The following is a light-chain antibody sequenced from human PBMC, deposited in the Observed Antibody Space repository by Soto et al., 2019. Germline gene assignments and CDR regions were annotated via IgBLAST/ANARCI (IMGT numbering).Light chain of an antibody. V-gene: IGKV3-15*01. J-gene: IGKJ5*01. Sequence: EIVMTQSPATLSVSPGERATLSCRASQRVSSTLAWYQQKPGQAPRLLIYGASTRATGVPVRLSGSGSGTEFTLNISSLQSEDFAVYYCQQYYKWPLTLGQGTRLEIK. CDR1: QRVSST. CDR3: QQYYKWPLT. CDR2: GAS.